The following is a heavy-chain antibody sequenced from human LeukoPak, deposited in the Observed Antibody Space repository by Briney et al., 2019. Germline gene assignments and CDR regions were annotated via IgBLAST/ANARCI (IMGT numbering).Heavy chain of an antibody. CDR3: ARSYDFWRKYNTWFAP. CDR1: GGSFSGYY. V-gene: IGHV4-34*01. CDR2: INHSGST. Sequence: PSETLSLTCAVYGGSFSGYYWSLIRQPPGKRLEFIGEINHSGSTNYNPSLKSRVTISVDTSKNQFSLQLSSVTAADTAVYYCARSYDFWRKYNTWFAPWGQGTLVTVSS. J-gene: IGHJ5*02. D-gene: IGHD3-3*01.